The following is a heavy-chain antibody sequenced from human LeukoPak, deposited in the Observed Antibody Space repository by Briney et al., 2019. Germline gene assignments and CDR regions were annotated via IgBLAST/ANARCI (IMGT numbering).Heavy chain of an antibody. D-gene: IGHD4-17*01. CDR1: GFTFSSYW. CDR2: INSDGSST. V-gene: IGHV3-74*01. CDR3: AREAYDYGDYFPDY. J-gene: IGHJ4*02. Sequence: PGGSLRLSCAASGFTFSSYWMHWVRQAPGKVLVWVSRINSDGSSTSYADSGKGRCTISRDNAKNTLYLQMNRLRAEDTAVYYCAREAYDYGDYFPDYWGQGTLVTVSS.